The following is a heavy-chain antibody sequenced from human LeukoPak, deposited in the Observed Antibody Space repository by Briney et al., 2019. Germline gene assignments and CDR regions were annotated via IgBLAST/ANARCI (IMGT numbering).Heavy chain of an antibody. Sequence: SETLSLTCAVYGGSFSGYYWSWIRQPPGKGLEWIGEINHSGSTNYNPSLKSRVTISVDTSKNQFSLKLSSVTAADTAVYYCARGPLYQLLYVFDYWGQGTLVTVSS. V-gene: IGHV4-34*01. CDR3: ARGPLYQLLYVFDY. CDR2: INHSGST. J-gene: IGHJ4*02. D-gene: IGHD2-2*02. CDR1: GGSFSGYY.